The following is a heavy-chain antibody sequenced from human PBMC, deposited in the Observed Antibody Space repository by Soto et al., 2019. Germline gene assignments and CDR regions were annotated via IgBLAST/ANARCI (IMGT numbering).Heavy chain of an antibody. CDR1: GYTFTSYG. Sequence: ASVKVSCKASGYTFTSYGISWVRQAPGQGLEWMGCISAYNGNTNYAQRLQGRVAMTTDTSTSTAYMELRSLRYDDTAVYYCATADKIIASVATVYWGQGTLVTVSS. CDR3: ATADKIIASVATVY. V-gene: IGHV1-18*04. J-gene: IGHJ4*02. D-gene: IGHD6-13*01. CDR2: ISAYNGNT.